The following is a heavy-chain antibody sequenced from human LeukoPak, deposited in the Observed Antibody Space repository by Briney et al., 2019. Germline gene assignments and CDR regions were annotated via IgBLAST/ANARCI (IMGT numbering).Heavy chain of an antibody. V-gene: IGHV3-30*03. J-gene: IGHJ4*02. CDR3: GSDHVWGFDY. D-gene: IGHD1-26*01. CDR1: GFTFNTFD. CDR2: LAKDGTTQ. Sequence: GGSLRLSCLASGFTFNTFDMHWARQAPGKGLERLAYLAKDGTTQYYTDSVKGRFTISRDTSRNTLYLQMNSLRPEDTAVYYCGSDHVWGFDYWGQGDLVTVSS.